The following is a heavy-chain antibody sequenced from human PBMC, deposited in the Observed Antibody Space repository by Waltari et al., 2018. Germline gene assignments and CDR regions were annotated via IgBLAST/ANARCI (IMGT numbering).Heavy chain of an antibody. Sequence: QVQLQESGPGLVKPSETLSLTCTVSAYSISSGYYWGWIRQPPGKGLEWIGSIYHSGSTYYNPSLKSRVTISVDTSKNQFSLKLSSVTAADTAVYYCARAGDYVWGSYRQNWFDPWGQGTLVTVSS. CDR1: AYSISSGYY. D-gene: IGHD3-16*02. J-gene: IGHJ5*02. CDR3: ARAGDYVWGSYRQNWFDP. CDR2: IYHSGST. V-gene: IGHV4-38-2*02.